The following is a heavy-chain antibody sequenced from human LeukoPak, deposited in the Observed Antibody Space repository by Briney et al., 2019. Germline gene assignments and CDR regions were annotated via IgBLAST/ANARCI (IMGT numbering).Heavy chain of an antibody. CDR2: INPGGGST. CDR1: GYTFTTYY. Sequence: ASVKVSCKASGYTFTTYYMHWVRQAPGQGLEWMGIINPGGGSTTYAQKFQGRVTMTRDTSTSTVYMKLSSLRSEDTAVYYCARDYGDYVNWFDPWGQGTLVTVSS. D-gene: IGHD4-17*01. V-gene: IGHV1-46*01. J-gene: IGHJ5*02. CDR3: ARDYGDYVNWFDP.